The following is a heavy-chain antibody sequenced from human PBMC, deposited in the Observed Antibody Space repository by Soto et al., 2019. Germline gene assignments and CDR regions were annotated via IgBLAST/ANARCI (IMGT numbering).Heavy chain of an antibody. Sequence: SETLSLTCAVYGGSFSGYYWSWIRQPPGKGLELIGEINHSGSTNYNPSLKSRVTISVDTSKNQFSLKLSSVTAADTAVYYCARGPRNIIRAIFGVVHYYMDVWGKGTTVTVSS. J-gene: IGHJ6*03. V-gene: IGHV4-34*01. CDR1: GGSFSGYY. D-gene: IGHD3-3*01. CDR3: ARGPRNIIRAIFGVVHYYMDV. CDR2: INHSGST.